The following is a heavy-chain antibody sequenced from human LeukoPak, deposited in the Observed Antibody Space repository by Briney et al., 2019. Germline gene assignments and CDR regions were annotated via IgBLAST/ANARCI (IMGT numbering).Heavy chain of an antibody. V-gene: IGHV3-74*01. CDR2: INSDGSST. J-gene: IGHJ6*03. CDR3: ARDRTLRPPTYMDV. CDR1: GFTFSSYW. Sequence: GGSLRLSCAASGFTFSSYWMHWVRQAPGKGLVWVSLINSDGSSTNYADSVKGRFTISRDNAKNTLYLQMNSLRAEDTAAYYCARDRTLRPPTYMDVWGKGTTVTVSS.